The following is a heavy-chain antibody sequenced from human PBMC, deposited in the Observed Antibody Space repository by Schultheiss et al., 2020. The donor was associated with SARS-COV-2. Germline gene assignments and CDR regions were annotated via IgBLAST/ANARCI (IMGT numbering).Heavy chain of an antibody. D-gene: IGHD2-15*01. J-gene: IGHJ1*01. Sequence: GGSLRLSCAASGFIFNNFPLHWVRQAPGAGLEWVAVIWYDGSNKYYADSVKGRFTISRDNSKNTLYLQMNSLRAEDTAVYYCARGDADGYCSGGSCYSHFQHWGQGILVTVSS. CDR1: GFIFNNFP. CDR2: IWYDGSNK. V-gene: IGHV3-33*08. CDR3: ARGDADGYCSGGSCYSHFQH.